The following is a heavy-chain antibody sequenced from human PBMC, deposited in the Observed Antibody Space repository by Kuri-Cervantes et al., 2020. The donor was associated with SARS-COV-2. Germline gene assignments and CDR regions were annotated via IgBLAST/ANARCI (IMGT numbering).Heavy chain of an antibody. J-gene: IGHJ4*02. CDR3: YCAPKEGFDS. V-gene: IGHV1-46*01. CDR2: INPSGSGT. CDR1: GYSFSDHY. D-gene: IGHD2-21*01. Sequence: ASVKVSCKAFGYSFSDHYMYWVRQAPGQGLEWMGIINPSGSGTRYPQSFQGRVTMTRDTSTSTVYMELSSLTSEDTAIYYCYCAPKEGFDSWGQGTLVTVSS.